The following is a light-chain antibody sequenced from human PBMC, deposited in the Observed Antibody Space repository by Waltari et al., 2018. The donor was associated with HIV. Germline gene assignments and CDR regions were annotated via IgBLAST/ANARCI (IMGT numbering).Light chain of an antibody. CDR3: RQALQNPLP. CDR2: LGS. Sequence: DSVMTHSPLFLPVPPVEPASIPCRSSQILLCSNGYNYLDWYLQKPGQSPQLLIYLGSYRASGVADRLSGSGSGTDFTLKISRVKADDVGVYYCRQALQNPLPFGAGTKVEMK. J-gene: IGKJ4*02. CDR1: QILLCSNGYNY. V-gene: IGKV2-28*01.